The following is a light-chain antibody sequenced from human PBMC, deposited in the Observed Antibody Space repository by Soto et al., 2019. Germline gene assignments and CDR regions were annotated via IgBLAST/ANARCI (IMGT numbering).Light chain of an antibody. J-gene: IGLJ1*01. CDR1: SSDVGGYNY. CDR3: SSYTSSSTYV. Sequence: SVLTQPATVSGYPGQSITISCTGTSSDVGGYNYVSWYQQHPGKAPKLMIYDVSNRPSGVSNRFSGSKSGNTASLTISGLQAEDEADYYCSSYTSSSTYVFGTGTKVTIL. V-gene: IGLV2-14*01. CDR2: DVS.